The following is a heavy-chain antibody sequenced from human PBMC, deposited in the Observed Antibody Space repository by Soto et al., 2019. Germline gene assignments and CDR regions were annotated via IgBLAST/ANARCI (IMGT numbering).Heavy chain of an antibody. D-gene: IGHD3-3*01. J-gene: IGHJ6*02. Sequence: QAQLVESGGGVVQPGRSLRLSCEASGYSFSNYGMHWVRQAPGKGLEWVAAISYDGITKYYSDSLKGRFTISKDNSKNTLYLEMKSLRPEDTAVYYCAKDMTRFLAWPHYFRGLDVWGQGTTVTVSS. CDR1: GYSFSNYG. CDR3: AKDMTRFLAWPHYFRGLDV. V-gene: IGHV3-30*18. CDR2: ISYDGITK.